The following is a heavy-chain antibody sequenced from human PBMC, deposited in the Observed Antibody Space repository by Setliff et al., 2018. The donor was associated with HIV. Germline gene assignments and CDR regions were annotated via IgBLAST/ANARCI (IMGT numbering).Heavy chain of an antibody. CDR2: IHYSGST. Sequence: SETLSLTCTVSGGSISNYYWSWIRQPPGKGLEWIGYIHYSGSTNCNPSLKSRVTISVDTSKNQFSLKLSSVTAADSAVYYCARGRTYYDFWSGQDYYYYMDVWGKGTTVTVSS. J-gene: IGHJ6*03. CDR1: GGSISNYY. V-gene: IGHV4-59*01. CDR3: ARGRTYYDFWSGQDYYYYMDV. D-gene: IGHD3-3*01.